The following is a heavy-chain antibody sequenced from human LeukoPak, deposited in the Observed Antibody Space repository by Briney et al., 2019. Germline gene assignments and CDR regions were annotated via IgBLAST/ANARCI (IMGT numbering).Heavy chain of an antibody. V-gene: IGHV3-30-3*01. CDR2: ISYDGSNK. CDR1: GFTFSSYA. Sequence: GGSLRLSCAASGFTFSSYAMHWVRQAPGKGLEWVAVISYDGSNKYYADSVKGRFTISRDNSKNTLYLQMNSLRAEDTAVYYCARELRMIVVVTGFDYWGQGTLVTVSS. D-gene: IGHD3-22*01. J-gene: IGHJ4*02. CDR3: ARELRMIVVVTGFDY.